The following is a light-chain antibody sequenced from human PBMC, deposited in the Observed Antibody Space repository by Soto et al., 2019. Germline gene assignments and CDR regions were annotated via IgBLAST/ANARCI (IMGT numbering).Light chain of an antibody. V-gene: IGLV1-47*01. J-gene: IGLJ1*01. CDR3: AAGDDSLSV. CDR1: SSNIGSNY. Sequence: QSVLTQPPSASGTPGQRVTISCSGSSSNIGSNYVYWYQQLPGTAPKLLIYRNNQRPSGVPDRFSGSKSGTSASLAISGLRSEDEADYYCAAGDDSLSVFGTGTKLTVL. CDR2: RNN.